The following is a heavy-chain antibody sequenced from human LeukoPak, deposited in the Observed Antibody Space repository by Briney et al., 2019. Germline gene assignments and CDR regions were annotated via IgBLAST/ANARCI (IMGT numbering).Heavy chain of an antibody. CDR2: IIPILGIE. Sequence: GASVTVSFAASGGTFSIYAISWVRQAPGQGLEWMGRIIPILGIEKYAQKLQGRVTITADKSTSATYMELSSLRSEDTAVYYCAMGLEMAITRTLDYWGQGTLVTVSS. CDR3: AMGLEMAITRTLDY. D-gene: IGHD5-24*01. J-gene: IGHJ4*02. CDR1: GGTFSIYA. V-gene: IGHV1-69*10.